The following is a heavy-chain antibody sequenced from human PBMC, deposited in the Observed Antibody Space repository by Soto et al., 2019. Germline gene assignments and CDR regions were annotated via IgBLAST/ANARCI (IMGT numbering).Heavy chain of an antibody. CDR1: GFNFGGYA. Sequence: GGSLRLSCTASGFNFGGYALGWFRQAPGQGLEWVGFTRSKAYGGTTEFAASMRGRFTISRDDSRSIAYLQIHSLKTEDTAVYYCTRGGCHSGYYETMPYYFDYWGQGTMVTVSS. V-gene: IGHV3-49*03. D-gene: IGHD3-22*01. CDR2: TRSKAYGGTT. CDR3: TRGGCHSGYYETMPYYFDY. J-gene: IGHJ4*02.